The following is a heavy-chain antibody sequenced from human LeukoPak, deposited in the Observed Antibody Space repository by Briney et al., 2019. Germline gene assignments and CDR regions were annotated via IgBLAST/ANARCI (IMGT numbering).Heavy chain of an antibody. CDR2: ISGSGDST. J-gene: IGHJ3*02. V-gene: IGHV3-23*01. CDR3: AKGVSHYYDSSGYLDAFDI. CDR1: GFTFSNYA. D-gene: IGHD3-22*01. Sequence: GGSLRLSCAASGFTFSNYAMRWVRQAPGKGLEWVSGISGSGDSTYYADSVKGRFTISRDNSKNTLYLQMNSLRAEDTAVYYCAKGVSHYYDSSGYLDAFDIWGQGTMVTVSS.